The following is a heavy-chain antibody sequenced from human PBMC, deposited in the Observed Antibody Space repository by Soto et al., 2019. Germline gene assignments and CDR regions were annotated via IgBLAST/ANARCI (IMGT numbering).Heavy chain of an antibody. CDR3: AREGIYCISTSCYRAYGMDV. V-gene: IGHV3-30-3*01. CDR1: GFTFSSYA. CDR2: ISYDGSNK. D-gene: IGHD2-2*01. J-gene: IGHJ6*02. Sequence: SLKLSCAASGFTFSSYAMHWVRQAPGKGLEWVAVISYDGSNKYYADSVKGRFTISRDNSKNTLYLQMNSLRAEDTAVYYCAREGIYCISTSCYRAYGMDVWGQGTTVTVSS.